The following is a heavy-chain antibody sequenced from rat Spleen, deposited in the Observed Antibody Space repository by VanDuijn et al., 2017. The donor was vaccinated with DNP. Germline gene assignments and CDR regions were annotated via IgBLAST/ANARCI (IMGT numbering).Heavy chain of an antibody. D-gene: IGHD1-11*01. J-gene: IGHJ2*01. Sequence: QVQLKESGPGLVQPSQTLSLTCTVSGFSLTSYGVGWVRQPPGRGLEWIAAISSGGTPYYSSGLKSRLSISRDTSKSQVLLKMSSLQTDDTAIYFCTREGYGGSPDYWGRGVMVTVSS. V-gene: IGHV2S12*01. CDR3: TREGYGGSPDY. CDR2: ISSGGTP. CDR1: GFSLTSYG.